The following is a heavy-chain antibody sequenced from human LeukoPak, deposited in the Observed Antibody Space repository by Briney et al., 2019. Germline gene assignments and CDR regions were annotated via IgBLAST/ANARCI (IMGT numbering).Heavy chain of an antibody. CDR2: IYYSGST. D-gene: IGHD3-22*01. V-gene: IGHV4-39*02. CDR1: GGSIRSGRHY. Sequence: PSETLSLTCTVSGGSIRSGRHYWAWIRQPPGKGLEWIGSIYYSGSTYYNPSLENRVTISIDTSKNHFSLKLSSLSAADTSVYYCAKRDDSGGNLVDVWGQGTLVTVS. J-gene: IGHJ4*02. CDR3: AKRDDSGGNLVDV.